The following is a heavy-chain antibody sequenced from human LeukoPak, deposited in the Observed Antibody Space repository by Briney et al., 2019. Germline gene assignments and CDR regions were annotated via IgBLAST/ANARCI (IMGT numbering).Heavy chain of an antibody. J-gene: IGHJ4*02. CDR3: ARDVRRRDGYNYAEV. CDR1: GGSSSSYY. Sequence: SETLSLTCTVSGGSSSSYYWSWIRQPPGKGLEWIGYISYSGINNYNPSLKSRVTISVDTSKNHFSLKLTSVTAADTAVYYCARDVRRRDGYNYAEVWGQGTLVTVSS. CDR2: ISYSGIN. D-gene: IGHD5-24*01. V-gene: IGHV4-59*01.